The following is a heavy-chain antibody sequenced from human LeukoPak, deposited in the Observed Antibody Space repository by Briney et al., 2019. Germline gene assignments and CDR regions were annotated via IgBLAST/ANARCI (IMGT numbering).Heavy chain of an antibody. V-gene: IGHV3-7*01. CDR3: ARGGSGRPLEY. D-gene: IGHD6-19*01. Sequence: GSLRLSCAASGFTFSSYAMSWVRQAPGKGLEWVANIKQDGSEKYYVDSVKGRFTISRDNTKNSLYLQMNSLRAEDTAVYYCARGGSGRPLEYWGQGTLVTVSS. CDR2: IKQDGSEK. CDR1: GFTFSSYA. J-gene: IGHJ4*02.